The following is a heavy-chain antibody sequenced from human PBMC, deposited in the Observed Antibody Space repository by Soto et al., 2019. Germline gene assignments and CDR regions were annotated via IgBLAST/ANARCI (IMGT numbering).Heavy chain of an antibody. Sequence: QVQLVESGGGVVQPGRSLRLSCAASGFTFSYYGLHWVRQAPGKGLEWVAVIWYDGSNTYYADSVKGRFTISRDNSKNMLYLQMNSLRAEDTAVYYCVRGGGGSYRSGGSCFLDSWGQGALVTVSS. D-gene: IGHD2-15*01. CDR3: VRGGGGSYRSGGSCFLDS. CDR1: GFTFSYYG. V-gene: IGHV3-33*01. CDR2: IWYDGSNT. J-gene: IGHJ4*02.